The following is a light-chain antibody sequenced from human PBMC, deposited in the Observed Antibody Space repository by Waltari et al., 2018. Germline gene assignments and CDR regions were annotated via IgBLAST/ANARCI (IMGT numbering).Light chain of an antibody. CDR3: QSYDTSLSVV. J-gene: IGLJ2*01. CDR2: GTS. V-gene: IGLV1-40*01. Sequence: QSVLTQPPSVSGAPGQRVSISCTGSGSNLGAGYDVHWYQQHPGKAPKLPIYGTSTRPPGVPDRFFGSQSDTSASLAITALQAEDEAEYYCQSYDTSLSVVFGGGTKLTVL. CDR1: GSNLGAGYD.